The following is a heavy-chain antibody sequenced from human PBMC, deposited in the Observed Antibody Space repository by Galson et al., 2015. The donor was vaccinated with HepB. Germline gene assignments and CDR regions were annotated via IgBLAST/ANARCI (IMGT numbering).Heavy chain of an antibody. D-gene: IGHD2-8*02. J-gene: IGHJ6*02. CDR3: ARGKMKAGGYYYYGMDV. V-gene: IGHV3-74*01. CDR2: INSDGSST. CDR1: GFTFSSYW. Sequence: SLRLSCAASGFTFSSYWMHWVRQAPGKGLVWVSRINSDGSSTSYADAVKGRFTISRDNAKNTLYRQMNSLRAEDTAVYYCARGKMKAGGYYYYGMDVWGRGTTVTVSS.